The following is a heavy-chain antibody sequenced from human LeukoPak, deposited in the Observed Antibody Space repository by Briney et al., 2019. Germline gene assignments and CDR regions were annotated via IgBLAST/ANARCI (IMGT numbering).Heavy chain of an antibody. CDR1: GFTFSSYA. V-gene: IGHV3-23*01. CDR2: ISGSGGST. Sequence: GGSLRLSCAASGFTFSSYAMSWVRQAPGKGLEWVSAISGSGGSTYYADSVKGRFTISRDNSKNTLFLQMNSLRAEDTAVYYCTKDTVDTTMVPYYFEYWGPGTLVTVSS. D-gene: IGHD5-18*01. J-gene: IGHJ4*02. CDR3: TKDTVDTTMVPYYFEY.